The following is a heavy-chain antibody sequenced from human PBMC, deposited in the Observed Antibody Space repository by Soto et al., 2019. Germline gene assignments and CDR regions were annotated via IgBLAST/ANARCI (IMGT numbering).Heavy chain of an antibody. CDR3: ARQLLWFGGDY. D-gene: IGHD3-10*01. CDR1: GGSFSGYY. V-gene: IGHV4-34*01. CDR2: INHSGST. J-gene: IGHJ4*02. Sequence: SETLSLTCAVYGGSFSGYYWSWIRQPPGKGLEWIGEINHSGSTNYNPSLKSRVTISVDTSKNQFSLKLSSVTAADTAVYYCARQLLWFGGDYWGQGTLVTVSS.